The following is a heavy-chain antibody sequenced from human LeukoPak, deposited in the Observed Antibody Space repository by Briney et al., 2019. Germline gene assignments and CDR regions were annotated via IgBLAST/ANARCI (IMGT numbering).Heavy chain of an antibody. Sequence: PSETLSLTCTVSGRSIRTFYWRWIRQPPGKGLEWISYIHHSGNTNYNPSLESRVTISLHKSKNQFSLRLNSVTDADTAVYYCARDHEVDTYAFSAWIDTWGQGTPVTVSS. J-gene: IGHJ5*02. CDR1: GRSIRTFY. CDR2: IHHSGNT. CDR3: ARDHEVDTYAFSAWIDT. V-gene: IGHV4-59*01. D-gene: IGHD3/OR15-3a*01.